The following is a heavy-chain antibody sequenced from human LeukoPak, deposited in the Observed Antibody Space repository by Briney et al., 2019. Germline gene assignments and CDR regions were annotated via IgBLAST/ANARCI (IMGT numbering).Heavy chain of an antibody. D-gene: IGHD1-1*01. J-gene: IGHJ4*02. CDR1: GDSISNSIW. CDR3: ATNVRFFDS. Sequence: SETLSLTCTVSGDSISNSIWWSWLRQPPGKGLEWIGEVDHTGNTNYRPSLDSRVTLSIDTSKNQFSLTLTSVTAADTAVYYCATNVRFFDSWGQGTRVTVSS. CDR2: VDHTGNT. V-gene: IGHV4/OR15-8*02.